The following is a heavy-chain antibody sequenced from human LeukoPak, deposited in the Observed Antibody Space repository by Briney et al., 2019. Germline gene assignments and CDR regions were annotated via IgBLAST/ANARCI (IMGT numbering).Heavy chain of an antibody. CDR3: ARGADYYDSSGYYRESNPWAFDI. J-gene: IGHJ3*02. CDR1: DGSISSFC. CDR2: IYTSGRT. D-gene: IGHD3-22*01. Sequence: SETLSLTCSVSDGSISSFCWSWIRQPAGKGLEWIGRIYTSGRTNYNPSLKSRVTMSVDTSKNQFSLRFTSVTAADTAVYYCARGADYYDSSGYYRESNPWAFDIWGQGTMVTVSS. V-gene: IGHV4-4*07.